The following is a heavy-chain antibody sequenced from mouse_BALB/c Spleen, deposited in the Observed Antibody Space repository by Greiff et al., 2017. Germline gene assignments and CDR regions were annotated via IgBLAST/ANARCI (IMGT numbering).Heavy chain of an antibody. J-gene: IGHJ1*01. CDR2: INSNGGST. Sequence: EVQGVESGGGLVKLGGSLKLSCAASGFTFSSYYMSWVRQTPEKRLELVAAINSNGGSTYYPDTVKGRFTISRDNAKNTLYLQMSSLKSEDTALYYCARQRGNHWYFDVWGAGTTVTVSS. D-gene: IGHD2-1*01. CDR1: GFTFSSYY. V-gene: IGHV5-6-2*01. CDR3: ARQRGNHWYFDV.